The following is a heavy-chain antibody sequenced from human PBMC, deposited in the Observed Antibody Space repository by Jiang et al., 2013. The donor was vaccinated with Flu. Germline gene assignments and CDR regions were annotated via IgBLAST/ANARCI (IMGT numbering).Heavy chain of an antibody. D-gene: IGHD1-7*01. Sequence: SGGTFSSYAISWVRQAPGQGLEWMGGIIPIFGTANYAQKFQGRVTITADESTSTAYMELSSLRSEDTAVYYCASQNYRYNWNYFLWWFDPWGQGTLVTVSS. CDR3: ASQNYRYNWNYFLWWFDP. J-gene: IGHJ5*02. CDR2: IIPIFGTA. CDR1: GGTFSSYA. V-gene: IGHV1-69*01.